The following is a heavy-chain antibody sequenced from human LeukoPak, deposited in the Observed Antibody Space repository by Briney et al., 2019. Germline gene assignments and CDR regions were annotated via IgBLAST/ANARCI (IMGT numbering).Heavy chain of an antibody. CDR3: ARHPEPGYCSSTSCHESYFDY. Sequence: GGSLRLSCAASGFTFISCAMSWVRQAPGKGLEWVSAISGSGGRPYYADSVKGRFTISRDNSKNTLYLQMNSLRAEDTAVYYCARHPEPGYCSSTSCHESYFDYWGQGTLVTVSS. J-gene: IGHJ4*02. CDR1: GFTFISCA. CDR2: ISGSGGRP. V-gene: IGHV3-23*01. D-gene: IGHD2-2*01.